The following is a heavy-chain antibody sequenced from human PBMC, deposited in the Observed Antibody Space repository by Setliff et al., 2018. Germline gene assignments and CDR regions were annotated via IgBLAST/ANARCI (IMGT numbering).Heavy chain of an antibody. Sequence: GGSLRLSCAASGITFSSYAMHWVRQAPGKGLEWVAVISYDGINKYYADSVKGRFTISRDNSKNTLFLQMDSLRVEDTAVYYCARGLGKGTVDYWGQGTLVTVSS. CDR2: ISYDGINK. D-gene: IGHD3-16*01. CDR3: ARGLGKGTVDY. J-gene: IGHJ4*02. V-gene: IGHV3-30*07. CDR1: GITFSSYA.